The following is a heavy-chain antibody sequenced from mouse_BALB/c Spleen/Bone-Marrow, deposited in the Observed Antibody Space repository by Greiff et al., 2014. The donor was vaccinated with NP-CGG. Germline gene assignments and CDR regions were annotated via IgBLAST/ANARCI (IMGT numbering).Heavy chain of an antibody. D-gene: IGHD1-1*02. Sequence: DVKLVESGGGLVKPGGSLKLSCAASGFTFSDYYMYWVRQTPEKRLEWVATISDGGSYTYYPDSVKGRFTISRDIAKNNLYLQMSSLKSEDTAMYYCARDRVVQGYAMDYWGQGTSVTVSS. CDR1: GFTFSDYY. CDR2: ISDGGSYT. CDR3: ARDRVVQGYAMDY. J-gene: IGHJ4*01. V-gene: IGHV5-4*02.